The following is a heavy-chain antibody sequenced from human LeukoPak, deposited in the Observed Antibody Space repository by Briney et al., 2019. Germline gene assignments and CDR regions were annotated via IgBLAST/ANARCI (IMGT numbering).Heavy chain of an antibody. J-gene: IGHJ4*02. CDR1: GFTFSSYA. CDR3: ARDSPYSSSWPLGY. Sequence: GRSLRLSCAASGFTFSSYAMHWVRQAPGKGLEWVAVISYDGSNKYYADSVNGRFTISRDNSKNTLYLQMNSLRAEDTAVYYCARDSPYSSSWPLGYWGQGTLVTVSS. D-gene: IGHD6-13*01. CDR2: ISYDGSNK. V-gene: IGHV3-30-3*01.